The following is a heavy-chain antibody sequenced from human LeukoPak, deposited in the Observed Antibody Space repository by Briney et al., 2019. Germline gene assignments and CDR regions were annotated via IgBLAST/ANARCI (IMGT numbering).Heavy chain of an antibody. D-gene: IGHD5-18*01. CDR1: GFTFSSYG. CDR3: ARRSLVRPNRGEYSYNDY. Sequence: GGSLRLSCAASGFTFSSYGMHWVRQAPGKGLEWVAVIWYDGSNKYYADSVKGRFTISRDNSKNTLYLQMNSLRAEDTAVYYCARRSLVRPNRGEYSYNDYWGQGTLVTVSS. V-gene: IGHV3-33*01. J-gene: IGHJ4*02. CDR2: IWYDGSNK.